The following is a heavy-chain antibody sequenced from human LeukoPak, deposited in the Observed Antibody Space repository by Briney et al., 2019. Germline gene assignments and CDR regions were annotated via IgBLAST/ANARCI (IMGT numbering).Heavy chain of an antibody. CDR3: ARAGDYYDSSGYFN. CDR1: GFTFSDYY. V-gene: IGHV3-11*04. Sequence: GGSLRLSCAASGFTFSDYYMSWIRQAPGKGLEWVSYFGSSGGPIYYADSVKGRFTISRDNAKNSLYLQMNSLRAEDTAVYYCARAGDYYDSSGYFNWGQGTLVTVSS. D-gene: IGHD3-22*01. J-gene: IGHJ4*02. CDR2: FGSSGGPI.